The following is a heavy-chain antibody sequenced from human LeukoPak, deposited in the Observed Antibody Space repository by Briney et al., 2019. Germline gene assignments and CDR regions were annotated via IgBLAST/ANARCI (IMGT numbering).Heavy chain of an antibody. V-gene: IGHV1-69*04. CDR3: ARERFSESYYIDY. CDR2: IIPILGIA. Sequence: PVKVSCKASGDTFSSYAISWVRQAPGQGLEWMGRIIPILGIANYAQKFQGRVTITADKSTSTAYMELSSLRSEDTAVYYCARERFSESYYIDYWGQGTLVTVSS. CDR1: GDTFSSYA. J-gene: IGHJ4*02. D-gene: IGHD1-26*01.